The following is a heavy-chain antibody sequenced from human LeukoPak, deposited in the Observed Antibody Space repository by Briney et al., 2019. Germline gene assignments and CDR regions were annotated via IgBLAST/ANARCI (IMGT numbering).Heavy chain of an antibody. Sequence: ASVKVSCKASGYTFTSYGISWVRQAPGQGLEWMGWISAYNGSTNYAQKLQGRVTMTTDTSTSTAYMELRSLRSDDTAVYYCARDHTTGYYDSSGYYDPWGQGTLVTVSA. J-gene: IGHJ5*02. V-gene: IGHV1-18*01. CDR2: ISAYNGST. CDR3: ARDHTTGYYDSSGYYDP. D-gene: IGHD3-22*01. CDR1: GYTFTSYG.